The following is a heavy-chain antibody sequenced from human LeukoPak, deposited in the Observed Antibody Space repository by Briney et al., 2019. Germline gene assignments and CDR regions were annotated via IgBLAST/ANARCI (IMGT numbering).Heavy chain of an antibody. Sequence: ASVKVPCKASGYTFTSYAMNWVRQAPGQGLEWMGWINTNTGNPTYAQGFTGRFVFSLDTSVSTAYLQISSLKAEDTAVYYCARAFIDYYDSSGYRFFDYWGQEPWSPSPQ. D-gene: IGHD3-22*01. V-gene: IGHV7-4-1*02. CDR1: GYTFTSYA. J-gene: IGHJ4*01. CDR2: INTNTGNP. CDR3: ARAFIDYYDSSGYRFFDY.